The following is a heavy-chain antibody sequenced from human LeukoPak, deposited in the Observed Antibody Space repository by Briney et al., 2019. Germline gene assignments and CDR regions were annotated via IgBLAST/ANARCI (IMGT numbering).Heavy chain of an antibody. V-gene: IGHV3-43*02. J-gene: IGHJ4*02. Sequence: PGGSLRLSCAASGFTFDDYAMHWVRQAPGKGLEWVSLISGDGGSTYYADSVKGRFTISRDNSKNSLYLQMNSLRTEDTALYHCAKEVGITGTSDYWGQGTLVTVSS. CDR1: GFTFDDYA. CDR3: AKEVGITGTSDY. CDR2: ISGDGGST. D-gene: IGHD1-20*01.